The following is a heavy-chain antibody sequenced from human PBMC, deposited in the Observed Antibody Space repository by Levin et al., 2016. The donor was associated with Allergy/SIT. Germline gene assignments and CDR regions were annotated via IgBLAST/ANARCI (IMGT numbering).Heavy chain of an antibody. V-gene: IGHV3-7*05. D-gene: IGHD2-21*02. CDR3: ARDSGACYSCAFDI. Sequence: VRQMPGKGLEWVANINQAGSEKNYVDSVKGRFTISRDSANNFLYLQMSDLRDEDTAVYYCARDSGACYSCAFDIWGLGTMVTVSS. CDR2: INQAGSEK. J-gene: IGHJ3*02.